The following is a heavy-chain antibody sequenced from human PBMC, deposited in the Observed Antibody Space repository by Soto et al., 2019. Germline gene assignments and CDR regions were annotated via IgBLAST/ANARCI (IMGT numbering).Heavy chain of an antibody. CDR2: IFSNDEK. D-gene: IGHD3-22*01. J-gene: IGHJ5*02. Sequence: GPTLVNPTETLTLTCTVSGFSLSNARMGVSWIRQPPGKALEWLAHIFSNDEKSYSTSLKSRLTISKDTSKSQVVLTMTNMDPVDTATYYCARISRYYDSSGYYSNGWFDPWGQGTLVTVSS. CDR1: GFSLSNARMG. CDR3: ARISRYYDSSGYYSNGWFDP. V-gene: IGHV2-26*01.